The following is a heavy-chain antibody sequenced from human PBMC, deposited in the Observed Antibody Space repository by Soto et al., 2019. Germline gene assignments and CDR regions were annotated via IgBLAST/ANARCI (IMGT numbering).Heavy chain of an antibody. CDR3: AREIPVPGPWYFDL. V-gene: IGHV3-13*01. J-gene: IGHJ2*01. D-gene: IGHD6-19*01. CDR1: GFTFSTYD. Sequence: EVLLVESGGGLVQPGGSLRLSCAASGFTFSTYDMHWVRQVAGKGLEWVSGLVTNADTYYADSVKGRFTISRENAKNSLYLQMNNLRAGDTAVYYCAREIPVPGPWYFDLWGRGTLVTVSS. CDR2: LVTNADT.